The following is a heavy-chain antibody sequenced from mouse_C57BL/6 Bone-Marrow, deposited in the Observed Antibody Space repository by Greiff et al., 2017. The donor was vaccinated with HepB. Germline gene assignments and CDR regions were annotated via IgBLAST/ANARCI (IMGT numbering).Heavy chain of an antibody. CDR3: ARPCIDSSGGVAY. J-gene: IGHJ3*01. Sequence: EVQGVESGGDLVKPGGSLKLSCAASGFTFSSYGMSWVRQTPDKRLEWVATISSGGSYTYYPDSVKGRFTISRDNAKNTLYLQMSSLKSEDTAMYYCARPCIDSSGGVAYWGQGTLVTVSA. CDR1: GFTFSSYG. D-gene: IGHD3-2*02. V-gene: IGHV5-6*01. CDR2: ISSGGSYT.